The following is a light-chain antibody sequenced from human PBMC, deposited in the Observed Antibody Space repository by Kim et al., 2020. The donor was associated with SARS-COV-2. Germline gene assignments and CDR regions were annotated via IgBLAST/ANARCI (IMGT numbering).Light chain of an antibody. CDR1: KLGDKY. CDR2: QDK. J-gene: IGLJ1*01. CDR3: QAWDRSTYV. V-gene: IGLV3-1*01. Sequence: SGSPGQTASITCSGNKLGDKYTSWYQQKPGQSPVLVIYQDKKRPSGIPERFSGSNSGNTATLTISGTQAMDEADYYCQAWDRSTYVFGTGTKVTVL.